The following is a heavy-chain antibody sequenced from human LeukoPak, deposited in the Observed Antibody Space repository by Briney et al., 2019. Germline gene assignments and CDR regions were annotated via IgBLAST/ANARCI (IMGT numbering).Heavy chain of an antibody. Sequence: GGSLRLSCAASRFTFSSYGMHWVRQAPGKGLEWVAVISYDGSNKYYADSVKGRFTISRDNSKNTLCLQMNSLRAEDTAVYYCANGEYYYDSSGPYDAFDIWGQGTMVTVSS. J-gene: IGHJ3*02. CDR1: RFTFSSYG. CDR2: ISYDGSNK. V-gene: IGHV3-30*18. D-gene: IGHD3-22*01. CDR3: ANGEYYYDSSGPYDAFDI.